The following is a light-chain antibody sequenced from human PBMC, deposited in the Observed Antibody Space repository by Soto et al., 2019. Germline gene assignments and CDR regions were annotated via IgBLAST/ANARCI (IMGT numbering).Light chain of an antibody. CDR3: QQSYSNPVT. J-gene: IGKJ5*01. Sequence: EILMTQSPATLSVSPGERATLSCRASQSVSSNLAWYQQKPGQAPRLLIYGASTRDTGIPARFSGSGSGTDFTLTISSLQPEDFATYYCQQSYSNPVTFGQGTRLEIK. CDR1: QSVSSN. V-gene: IGKV3-15*01. CDR2: GAS.